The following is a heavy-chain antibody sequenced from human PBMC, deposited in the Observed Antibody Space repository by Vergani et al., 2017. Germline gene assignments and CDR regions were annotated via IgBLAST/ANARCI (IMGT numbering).Heavy chain of an antibody. D-gene: IGHD2-15*01. CDR1: GFTFSSYA. V-gene: IGHV3-23*01. Sequence: EVQLLESGGGLVQPGGSLRLSCAASGFTFSSYAMSWVRQAPGKGLEWVSAISGSGGSTYYADSVKGRFTISRDNYKNTVYLQMNSLRAEDTAVYYCAKDLSCSGGSCYHNWFDPWGQGTLVTVSS. CDR2: ISGSGGST. J-gene: IGHJ5*02. CDR3: AKDLSCSGGSCYHNWFDP.